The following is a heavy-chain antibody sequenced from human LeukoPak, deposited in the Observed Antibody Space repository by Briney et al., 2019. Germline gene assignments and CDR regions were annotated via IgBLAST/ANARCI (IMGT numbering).Heavy chain of an antibody. J-gene: IGHJ4*02. Sequence: ASVKVSCKASGYTFNSSYMHWVRQAPGQGLESMGIINPSDDSTRNAQKFQGRVTMTKDTSTNTVYMHLSSLSSDNTAVYYCARAYYESSAYRHAVYFDYWGQGTLVTVSS. D-gene: IGHD3-22*01. V-gene: IGHV1-46*02. CDR1: GYTFNSSY. CDR3: ARAYYESSAYRHAVYFDY. CDR2: INPSDDST.